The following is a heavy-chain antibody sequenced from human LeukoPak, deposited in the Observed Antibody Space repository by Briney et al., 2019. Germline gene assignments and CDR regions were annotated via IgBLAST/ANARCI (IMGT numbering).Heavy chain of an antibody. D-gene: IGHD3/OR15-3a*01. V-gene: IGHV5-51*01. CDR3: ARWTAYLDV. CDR2: VYPGDSDA. CDR1: GYSFTNYW. J-gene: IGHJ6*03. Sequence: GESLQISCKGSGYSFTNYWIGWVRQMPGKGLEWMGIVYPGDSDARYSPSFQGQVTISADTSISTAYLQWSTLKASDTAIYYCARWTAYLDVWGKGTTVTISS.